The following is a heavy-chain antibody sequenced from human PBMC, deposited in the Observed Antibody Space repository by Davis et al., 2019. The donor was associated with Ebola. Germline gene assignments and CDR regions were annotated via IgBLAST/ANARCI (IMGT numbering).Heavy chain of an antibody. D-gene: IGHD2-2*01. CDR3: AREYQLYSSGMDV. CDR1: GFTFGSYS. Sequence: GESLKISCAASGFTFGSYSMNWVRQAPGKGLEWVSSISSSSSYIYYADSVKGRFTISRDNAKNSLYLQMNSLRAEDTAVYYCAREYQLYSSGMDVWGQGTTVTVSS. CDR2: ISSSSSYI. J-gene: IGHJ6*02. V-gene: IGHV3-21*01.